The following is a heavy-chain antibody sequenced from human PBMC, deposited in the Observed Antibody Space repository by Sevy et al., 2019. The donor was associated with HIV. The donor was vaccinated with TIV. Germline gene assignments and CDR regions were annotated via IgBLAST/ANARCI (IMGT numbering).Heavy chain of an antibody. D-gene: IGHD1-26*01. V-gene: IGHV1-24*01. CDR3: ATVRVGATEAKFDY. CDR2: FDPEDGET. Sequence: ASVKVSCKVSGYTLTELSMHWVRQAPGKGLEWTGGFDPEDGETIYAQKFQGRVTMTEDTSTDTAYMELSSLRSEDTAVYYCATVRVGATEAKFDYWGQGTLVTVSS. J-gene: IGHJ4*02. CDR1: GYTLTELS.